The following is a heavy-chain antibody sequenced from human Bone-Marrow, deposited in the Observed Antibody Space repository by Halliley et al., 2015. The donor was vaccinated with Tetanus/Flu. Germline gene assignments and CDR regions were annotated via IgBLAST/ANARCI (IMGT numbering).Heavy chain of an antibody. J-gene: IGHJ2*01. CDR1: GFTFSTYV. CDR2: ISVSAGPT. D-gene: IGHD4-17*01. Sequence: SLRLSCEASGFTFSTYVVSWVRQAPGKGLEWVSGISVSAGPTYYADSVKGRFTISSDSSGTTVFLQMNSLRADDTAIYYCAQDAPDNGGYPPYWYFELWGRGTHVTVAA. V-gene: IGHV3-23*01. CDR3: AQDAPDNGGYPPYWYFEL.